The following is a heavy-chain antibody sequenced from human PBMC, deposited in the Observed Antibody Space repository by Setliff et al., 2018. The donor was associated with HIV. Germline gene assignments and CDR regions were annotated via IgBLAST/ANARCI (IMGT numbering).Heavy chain of an antibody. D-gene: IGHD2-15*01. V-gene: IGHV1-69*10. CDR2: IIPFLDIA. CDR3: ARARVVAPTNNWFDF. CDR1: GGTFSSYA. J-gene: IGHJ5*01. Sequence: GASVKVSCKASGGTFSSYAISWVRQAPGQGLDWMGGIIPFLDIANSAQNFQGRVTITADKSTNTAYMELSSLRSEDTAMYYCARARVVAPTNNWFDFWGQGTLVTVSS.